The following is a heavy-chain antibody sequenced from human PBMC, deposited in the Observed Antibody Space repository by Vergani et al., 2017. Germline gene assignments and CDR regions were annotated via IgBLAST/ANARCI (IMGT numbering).Heavy chain of an antibody. CDR3: ARWGEMATIGAFDI. CDR1: GGSFSGYY. D-gene: IGHD5-24*01. J-gene: IGHJ3*02. CDR2: IYYSGST. Sequence: QVQLQQWGAGLLKPSETLSLTCAVYGGSFSGYYWSWIRQPPGKGQGRIGYIYYSGSTNYNPSLKSRVTISVDTSKNQFSLKLSSVTDADTAVYYCARWGEMATIGAFDIWGQGTMVTVSS. V-gene: IGHV4-34*11.